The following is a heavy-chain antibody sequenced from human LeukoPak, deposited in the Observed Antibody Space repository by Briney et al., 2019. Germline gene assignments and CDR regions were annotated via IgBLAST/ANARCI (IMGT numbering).Heavy chain of an antibody. CDR2: ISLAGQT. J-gene: IGHJ4*02. D-gene: IGHD1-26*01. CDR3: SRESGPFCPFGY. V-gene: IGHV4/OR15-8*02. CDR1: GVSISGTNW. Sequence: PSETLSLTCGVSGVSISGTNWWSWVRQPPGQGLEWIGEISLAGQTNYNPSLNGRVTMSLDKSSNQLSLHLTSVTAADTATYCCSRESGPFCPFGYWGQGALVIVSS.